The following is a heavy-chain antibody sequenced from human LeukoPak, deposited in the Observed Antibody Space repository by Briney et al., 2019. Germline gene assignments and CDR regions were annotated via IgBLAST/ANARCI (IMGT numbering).Heavy chain of an antibody. D-gene: IGHD3-10*01. CDR3: ARVPMVRGVPWFDP. Sequence: ASVKVSCKASGYTFTDYSMHWVRQAPGQGLEWMGWINPNSGVTNYAQNFQGRVTMTRDTSISIAYMELSRLRSDDTAAYYCARVPMVRGVPWFDPWGQGTLVTVSS. CDR2: INPNSGVT. V-gene: IGHV1-2*02. CDR1: GYTFTDYS. J-gene: IGHJ5*02.